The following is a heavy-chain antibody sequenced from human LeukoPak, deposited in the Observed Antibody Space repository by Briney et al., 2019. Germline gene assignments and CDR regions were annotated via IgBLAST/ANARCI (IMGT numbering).Heavy chain of an antibody. D-gene: IGHD3-22*01. CDR1: GGSISSRNCY. J-gene: IGHJ6*02. Sequence: SETLSLTCTVSGGSISSRNCYWGWIRQPPGKGLEWIGSIYYSGSTYYNPSLKSRVTISLDMSKNQFSLKVASVTAADTAVYYCARSQIDLYYDTSGRYYYYGMDVWGQGTTVTVSS. V-gene: IGHV4-39*07. CDR2: IYYSGST. CDR3: ARSQIDLYYDTSGRYYYYGMDV.